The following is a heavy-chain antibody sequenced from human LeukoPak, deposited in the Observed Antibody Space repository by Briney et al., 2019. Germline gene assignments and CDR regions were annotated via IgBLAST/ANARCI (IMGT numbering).Heavy chain of an antibody. CDR2: ISGYNGDT. V-gene: IGHV1-18*01. CDR1: GFPFTHHG. Sequence: GASVKVSCKASGFPFTHHGITCVRQAPGQGLEWMGWISGYNGDTTYAQNFQGRVTLTTDTSTSTAYMELRSLRSDDTAVYYCARDPTNTSGRYAYFDYWGQGTLVTVSS. J-gene: IGHJ4*02. CDR3: ARDPTNTSGRYAYFDY. D-gene: IGHD6-19*01.